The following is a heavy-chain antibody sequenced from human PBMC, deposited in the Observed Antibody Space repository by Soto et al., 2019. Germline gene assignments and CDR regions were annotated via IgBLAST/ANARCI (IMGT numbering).Heavy chain of an antibody. V-gene: IGHV3-23*01. D-gene: IGHD6-13*01. J-gene: IGHJ4*02. CDR1: GFTFSSYA. CDR2: ISASGDSP. CDR3: AKGGLYNSSWYEGY. Sequence: EVQLLESGGALVQPGGSLRLSCAASGFTFSSYAMSWVRQAPGKGLEWVSSISASGDSPHNADSVKGRFAISRDNSKNTLDLQLNSLTAHDTAVYYCAKGGLYNSSWYEGYWGQGTLVTVSS.